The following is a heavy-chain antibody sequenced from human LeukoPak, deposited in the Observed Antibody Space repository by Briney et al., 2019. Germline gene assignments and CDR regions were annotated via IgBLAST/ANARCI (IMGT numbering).Heavy chain of an antibody. V-gene: IGHV4-31*03. J-gene: IGHJ6*03. CDR3: TRPRQAPTYSFWSAQNPNYYMAV. CDR2: IYYTGSA. CDR1: GGTIISDGFY. D-gene: IGHD3-3*01. Sequence: PSETLSLTCTVSGGTIISDGFYWNWIRQLPGKDLEWTGSIYYTGSANYNRSLRSRVAISVDTSNYEFSLKLASVTSADTAVYYCTRPRQAPTYSFWSAQNPNYYMAVWDKGPTAPFSS.